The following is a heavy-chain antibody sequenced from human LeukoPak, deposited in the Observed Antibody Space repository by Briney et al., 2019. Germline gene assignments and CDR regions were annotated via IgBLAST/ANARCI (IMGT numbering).Heavy chain of an antibody. J-gene: IGHJ4*02. D-gene: IGHD4-11*01. CDR2: ISYDGSNK. CDR3: AKDTGY. CDR1: GFTFSSYG. V-gene: IGHV3-30*18. Sequence: PGRSLRLYCAASGFTFSSYGMHWVRQAPGKGLEWVAVISYDGSNKYYADSVKGRFTISRDNSKNTLYLQMNSLRAEDTAVYYCAKDTGYWGQGTLVTVSS.